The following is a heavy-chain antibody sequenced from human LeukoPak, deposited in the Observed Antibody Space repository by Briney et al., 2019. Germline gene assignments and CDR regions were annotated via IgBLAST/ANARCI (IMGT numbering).Heavy chain of an antibody. CDR1: GYTLTSFG. J-gene: IGHJ6*03. V-gene: IGHV7-4-1*02. Sequence: GASVKVSCKASGYTLTSFGMNWVRQAPGQGLEWMGWINTNTGNPTYAQGFTGRFVFSLDTSVSTAYLQISSLKAEDTAVYYCARKGVWFGAPYMDVWGKGTTVTVSS. CDR3: ARKGVWFGAPYMDV. CDR2: INTNTGNP. D-gene: IGHD3-10*01.